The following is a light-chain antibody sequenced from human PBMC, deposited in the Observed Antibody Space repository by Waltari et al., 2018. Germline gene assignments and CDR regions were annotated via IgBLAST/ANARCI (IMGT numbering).Light chain of an antibody. J-gene: IGKJ1*01. CDR1: HSVNGA. CDR2: HAS. V-gene: IGKV3-20*01. Sequence: EIVLTQSPGTVSLSPGEGATLSCRASHSVNGALAWYQQKPGQAPRLLIYHASNRATGIPDRFSGSGSGTDFSLTISRLEPEDFAVYYCQHYLRLPVTFGQGTKVEI. CDR3: QHYLRLPVT.